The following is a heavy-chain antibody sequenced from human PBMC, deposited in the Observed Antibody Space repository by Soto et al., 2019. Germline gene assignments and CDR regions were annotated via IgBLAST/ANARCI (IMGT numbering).Heavy chain of an antibody. V-gene: IGHV3-33*01. D-gene: IGHD1-26*01. CDR3: ARFYSGSYYYFDY. J-gene: IGHJ4*02. CDR2: IWYDGTNK. Sequence: GGSLRLSCAASGFTFSSYGMHWVRQAPGKGLEWVAVIWYDGTNKYYADSVKGRFTISRDNSKNTLFLQMNSLRAEDTAVYYCARFYSGSYYYFDYWGQGTLVTVSS. CDR1: GFTFSSYG.